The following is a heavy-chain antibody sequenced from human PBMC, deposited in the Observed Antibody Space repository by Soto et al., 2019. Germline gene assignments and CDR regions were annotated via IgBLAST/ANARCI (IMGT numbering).Heavy chain of an antibody. V-gene: IGHV3-23*01. CDR1: GFTFSSYA. CDR2: ISGSGGST. CDR3: ARAIHADYFDY. Sequence: GGSLRLSCAASGFTFSSYAMSWVRQAPGKGLEWVSAISGSGGSTSYADSVKGRFTISRDNSKNTLYLQMNSLRAEDTALFYCARAIHADYFDYWGQGTLVTVSS. D-gene: IGHD3-3*01. J-gene: IGHJ4*02.